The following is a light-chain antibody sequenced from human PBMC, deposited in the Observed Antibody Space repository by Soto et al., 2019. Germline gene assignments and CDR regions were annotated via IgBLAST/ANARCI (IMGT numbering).Light chain of an antibody. CDR3: QQYDNWPT. CDR2: GAS. J-gene: IGKJ5*01. Sequence: EIVMTQSPATLSVSPGERVTLSCRASQSVSNNLAWYQQKPGQTPRLLFYGASTRATGLPARFSGGGSGTDFTLTISSQQPEDFAVDSCQQYDNWPTFGQGTRLEIK. CDR1: QSVSNN. V-gene: IGKV3-15*01.